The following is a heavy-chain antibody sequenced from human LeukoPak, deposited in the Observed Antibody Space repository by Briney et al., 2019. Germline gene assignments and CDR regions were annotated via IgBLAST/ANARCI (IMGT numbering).Heavy chain of an antibody. D-gene: IGHD5-24*01. V-gene: IGHV5-51*01. J-gene: IGHJ5*02. CDR1: GYTFNSYW. CDR3: ARLGSRDGYNFHWFDP. CDR2: IYPGDSDT. Sequence: SGESLKISCKGSGYTFNSYWIGWVRQMPGKGLEWMGIIYPGDSDTRYRPSFQGQVTISADKSVTTAYLQWSSLKASDTAMYYCARLGSRDGYNFHWFDPWGQGTLVTVSS.